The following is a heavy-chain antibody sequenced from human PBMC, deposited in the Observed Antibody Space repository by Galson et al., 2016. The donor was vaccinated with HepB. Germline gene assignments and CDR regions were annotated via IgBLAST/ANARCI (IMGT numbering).Heavy chain of an antibody. V-gene: IGHV3-7*01. CDR1: GFTFSVYW. CDR2: IKPDGSET. D-gene: IGHD3-10*01. J-gene: IGHJ4*02. CDR3: ARVSHLAGPGTYDY. Sequence: SLRLSCAASGFTFSVYWMTWVRQAPGKGLEWVANIKPDGSETYCVDSGRGRFTFSRDNAKNSLFLQMSSLRVDDTAVYHCARVSHLAGPGTYDYWGQGSLVTVSS.